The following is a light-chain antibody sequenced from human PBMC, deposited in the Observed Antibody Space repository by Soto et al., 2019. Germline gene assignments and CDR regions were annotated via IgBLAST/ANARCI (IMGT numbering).Light chain of an antibody. V-gene: IGLV1-36*01. CDR3: AAWDDSLNVVL. CDR2: YDD. Sequence: QPVLTQPPSVSEAPRQRVTISCSGNSSNIGKNAVNWYQHLPGKAPKLLIYYDDLLPSGVSDRFSGSKSGTSASLAISGLQSDDEGDYYCAAWDDSLNVVLFGGGTQLTV. CDR1: SSNIGKNA. J-gene: IGLJ3*02.